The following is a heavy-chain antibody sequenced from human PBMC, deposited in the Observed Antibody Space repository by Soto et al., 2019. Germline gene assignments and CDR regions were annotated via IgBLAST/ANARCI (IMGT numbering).Heavy chain of an antibody. Sequence: SETLSLTCTVSGDSISSYYWTWIRQPPGKGLEWIGYIHYSGSTNYNPSLKSRVTISVDTSKNQFSVKLSSVTAADTAVHYCTREHGSSAEYFHHWGQGTLVTVSS. CDR1: GDSISSYY. CDR2: IHYSGST. V-gene: IGHV4-59*01. J-gene: IGHJ1*01. D-gene: IGHD2-2*01. CDR3: TREHGSSAEYFHH.